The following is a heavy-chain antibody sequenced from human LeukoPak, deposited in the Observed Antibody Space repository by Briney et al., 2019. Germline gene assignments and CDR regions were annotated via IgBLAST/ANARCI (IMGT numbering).Heavy chain of an antibody. Sequence: SVKVSCKASGGTFISFGITWVRQAPGQGLEWMGGTIPIFGAKHYAQKFRGRVTVTADNSTTTTYMELSSLRFEDTALYYCASYSNWGDFDSWGQGTLVTVSS. CDR2: TIPIFGAK. D-gene: IGHD7-27*01. J-gene: IGHJ4*02. CDR1: GGTFISFG. V-gene: IGHV1-69*06. CDR3: ASYSNWGDFDS.